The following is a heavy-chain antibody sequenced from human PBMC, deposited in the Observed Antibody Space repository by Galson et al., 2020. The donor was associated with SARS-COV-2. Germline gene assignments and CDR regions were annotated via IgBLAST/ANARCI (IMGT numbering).Heavy chain of an antibody. Sequence: ASETLSLTCTVSGASISIYYWSWIRQPPGKGLEWIGYIYHSGTTYYNPSLKSRVTISVDTSKNQFSLELRSVTAADTAVYYCARDKGLVDTAMVKNYYFDYWVQGTLVTVSS. CDR1: GASISIYY. J-gene: IGHJ4*02. V-gene: IGHV4-59*01. CDR3: ARDKGLVDTAMVKNYYFDY. CDR2: IYHSGTT. D-gene: IGHD5-18*01.